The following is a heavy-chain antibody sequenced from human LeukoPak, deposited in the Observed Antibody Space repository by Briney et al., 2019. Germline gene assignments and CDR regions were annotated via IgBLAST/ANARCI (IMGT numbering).Heavy chain of an antibody. J-gene: IGHJ4*02. CDR3: ARVPPPYGDYIGYFDY. CDR2: FYYSGRT. V-gene: IGHV4-61*01. D-gene: IGHD4-17*01. Sequence: RPSETLSLTCTVSGGSVSSGSYYWSWIRQPPGKGLEWIGYFYYSGRTNYNPSLKSRVTISVDTSKNQFSLKLNSVTAADTAVYYCARVPPPYGDYIGYFDYWGQGTLVTVSS. CDR1: GGSVSSGSYY.